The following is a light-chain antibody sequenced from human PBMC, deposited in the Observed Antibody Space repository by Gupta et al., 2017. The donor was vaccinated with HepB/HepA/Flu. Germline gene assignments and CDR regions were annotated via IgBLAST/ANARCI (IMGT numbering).Light chain of an antibody. CDR3: QQYFSGPFT. V-gene: IGKV4-1*01. CDR2: WAS. CDR1: QSVLYSSNNNNY. Sequence: DILLNQLSDSLDVCLGERAAINGKSSQSVLYSSNNNNYLDWYQQKPGQPPKVLISWASTRESGVPDRFSGSGSGTDFTLTISSLQAEDVAVYYCQQYFSGPFTFGPGTKVDIK. J-gene: IGKJ3*01.